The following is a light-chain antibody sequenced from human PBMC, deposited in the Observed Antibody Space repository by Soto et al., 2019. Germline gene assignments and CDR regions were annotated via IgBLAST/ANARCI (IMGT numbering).Light chain of an antibody. Sequence: EFVLTQSPGTLSLSPVERATLSCMASQTVRNNYLAWYQQKPGQAPRLLIYGASSRATGIPDRFSGSGSGTDFTLTISRLEPEDFAVYYCQQYGSSPWTFGQGTKVDIK. CDR2: GAS. V-gene: IGKV3-20*01. CDR3: QQYGSSPWT. J-gene: IGKJ1*01. CDR1: QTVRNNY.